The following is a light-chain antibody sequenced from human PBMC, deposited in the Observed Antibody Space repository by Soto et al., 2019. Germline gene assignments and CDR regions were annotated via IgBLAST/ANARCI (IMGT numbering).Light chain of an antibody. Sequence: QSVLTQPPSVSGAPGQRVTISCTGSSSNIGAGYDVHWYQLLPGTAPKVLIYGNSNRPSGVPDRFSGSKSGTSASLAITGLQAEDEADYNCQSYDSSLSGVVFGGGTQLTVL. CDR1: SSNIGAGYD. CDR2: GNS. V-gene: IGLV1-40*01. J-gene: IGLJ2*01. CDR3: QSYDSSLSGVV.